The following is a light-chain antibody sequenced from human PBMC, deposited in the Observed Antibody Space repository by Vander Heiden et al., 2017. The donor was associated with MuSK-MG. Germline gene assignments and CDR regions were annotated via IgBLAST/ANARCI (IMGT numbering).Light chain of an antibody. CDR3: TSFAGGNNVL. CDR2: EVT. V-gene: IGLV2-8*01. J-gene: IGLJ3*02. Sequence: QSARTQPASASGSPGQSVAIACTGTSSDVGAYDSVSWYQQPPGNAPILMIYEVTKRPSGVPDRFSASKSGTAASLTVSGLQAEDEAIYYCTSFAGGNNVLFGGGTKLTVL. CDR1: SSDVGAYDS.